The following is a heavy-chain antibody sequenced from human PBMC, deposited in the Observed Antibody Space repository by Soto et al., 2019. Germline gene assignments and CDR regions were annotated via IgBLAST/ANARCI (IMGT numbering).Heavy chain of an antibody. CDR1: GFTFSSYS. CDR2: ISSSSSTI. D-gene: IGHD1-26*01. CDR3: ARGQWELLSSYFVY. Sequence: EVQLVESGGGLVQPGGSLRLSCAASGFTFSSYSMNWVRQAPGKGLEWVSYISSSSSTIYYADSVKGRFTISRDNAKNSLYLQMNSLRDEDTAVYYCARGQWELLSSYFVYWGQGTLVTVSS. V-gene: IGHV3-48*02. J-gene: IGHJ4*02.